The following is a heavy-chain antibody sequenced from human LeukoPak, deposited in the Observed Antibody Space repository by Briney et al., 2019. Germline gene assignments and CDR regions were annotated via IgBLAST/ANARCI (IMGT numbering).Heavy chain of an antibody. CDR3: ARDEGNWNYGS. CDR1: GFTLRSHW. D-gene: IGHD1-7*01. CDR2: INTDGSST. V-gene: IGHV3-74*01. J-gene: IGHJ4*02. Sequence: GGSLRLSCAASGFTLRSHWMHWVRQPPGKGLVWVSRINTDGSSTSYADSVKGRFTISRDNAKNTLYLQMNSLRAEDTDVYYCARDEGNWNYGSWGQGTLVTVSS.